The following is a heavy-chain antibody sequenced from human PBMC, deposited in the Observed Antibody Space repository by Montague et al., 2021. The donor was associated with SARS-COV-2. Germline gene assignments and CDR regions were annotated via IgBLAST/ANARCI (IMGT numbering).Heavy chain of an antibody. D-gene: IGHD4-23*01. CDR1: GDSVNRNY. Sequence: SETLSLTCSVSGDSVNRNYWSWVRQPPGKGLEWLGYIFYSGSTYNPSLHSRVTMSLDTSKNHFSLNLISVTAADTAVYYCVKASRGYGGDFDSWGQGTLVIVS. J-gene: IGHJ4*02. CDR2: IFYSGST. CDR3: VKASRGYGGDFDS. V-gene: IGHV4-59*02.